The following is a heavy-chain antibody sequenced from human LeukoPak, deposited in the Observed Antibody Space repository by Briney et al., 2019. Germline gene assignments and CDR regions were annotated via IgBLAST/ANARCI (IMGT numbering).Heavy chain of an antibody. CDR3: ARGRDPGVSSGQRLGPNYFDY. CDR2: INHSGST. D-gene: IGHD3-22*01. V-gene: IGHV4-34*01. Sequence: SETLSLTCAVYGGSFSDYYWSWIRQPPGKGLEWIGGINHSGSTKYNPSLESRVTISLETSKNQFSLKLSSVTAADTAVYYCARGRDPGVSSGQRLGPNYFDYWGQGTLVTVSS. J-gene: IGHJ4*02. CDR1: GGSFSDYY.